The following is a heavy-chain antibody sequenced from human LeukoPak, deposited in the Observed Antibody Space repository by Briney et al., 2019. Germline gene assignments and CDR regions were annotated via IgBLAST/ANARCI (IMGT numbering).Heavy chain of an antibody. CDR3: AGLYSSSSNYYYYYMDV. Sequence: SETLSLTCTVSGGSISSYYWSWIRQPPGKGLEWIGYIYYSGSTNDNPSLKSRVTISVDTSKNQFSLKLSSVTAADTAVYYCAGLYSSSSNYYYYYMDVWGKGTTVTVSS. V-gene: IGHV4-59*01. J-gene: IGHJ6*03. CDR1: GGSISSYY. D-gene: IGHD6-6*01. CDR2: IYYSGST.